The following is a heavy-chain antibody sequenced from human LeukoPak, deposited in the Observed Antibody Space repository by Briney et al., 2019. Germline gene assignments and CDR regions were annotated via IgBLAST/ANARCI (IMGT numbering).Heavy chain of an antibody. Sequence: SETLSLTCAVSGGSISSGGYSWSWIRQPPGKGLEWIGYIYHSGSTYYNPSLKSRVAISVDRSKNQFSLKLSSVTAADTAVYYCARAGDPGVPDAFDIWGQGTMVTVSS. V-gene: IGHV4-30-2*01. CDR1: GGSISSGGYS. CDR3: ARAGDPGVPDAFDI. D-gene: IGHD3-16*01. J-gene: IGHJ3*02. CDR2: IYHSGST.